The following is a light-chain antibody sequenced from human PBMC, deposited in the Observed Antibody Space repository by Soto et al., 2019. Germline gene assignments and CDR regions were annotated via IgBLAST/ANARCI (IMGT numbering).Light chain of an antibody. V-gene: IGKV3-20*01. CDR3: QQFGSSRWT. J-gene: IGKJ1*01. CDR2: DAS. CDR1: QSVSSSY. Sequence: EIVLTQSPGTLSLLPGERATLSCRASQSVSSSYLAWYQQRPGQAPRLLTYDASSRATGIPDRFSGSGSGTDFTLTISRLEPEDFAVYYCQQFGSSRWTFGQGTKVEI.